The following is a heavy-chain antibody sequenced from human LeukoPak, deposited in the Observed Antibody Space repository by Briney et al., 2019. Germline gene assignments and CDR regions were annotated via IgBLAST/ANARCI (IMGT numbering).Heavy chain of an antibody. V-gene: IGHV4-39*02. CDR2: VYYSGNT. Sequence: PSETLSLTCTVSGDSIRSSSSYYWGWIRQPPGKGLEWIGGVYYSGNTYYNPSLKTRVTISADTSKNHFSLKLSSLTAADTSVYYCARNKHASGWSTFDYWGQGTLVTVSS. D-gene: IGHD6-19*01. CDR1: GDSIRSSSSYY. CDR3: ARNKHASGWSTFDY. J-gene: IGHJ4*02.